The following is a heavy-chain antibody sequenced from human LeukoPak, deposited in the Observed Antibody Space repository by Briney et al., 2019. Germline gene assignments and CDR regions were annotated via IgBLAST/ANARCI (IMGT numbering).Heavy chain of an antibody. CDR1: GFTFSSSA. CDR3: AKKGYSGPKGAFDI. Sequence: GGSLRLSCAASGFTFSSSAMSWLRQAPGKGLEWVSAISGSGGSTYYADSVKGRFTISRDNSKNTLYLQMNSLRAEDTAVYYCAKKGYSGPKGAFDIWGQGTMVTVSS. V-gene: IGHV3-23*01. CDR2: ISGSGGST. D-gene: IGHD6-13*01. J-gene: IGHJ3*02.